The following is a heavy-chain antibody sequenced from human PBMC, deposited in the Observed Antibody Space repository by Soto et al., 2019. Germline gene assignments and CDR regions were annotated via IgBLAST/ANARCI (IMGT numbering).Heavy chain of an antibody. CDR3: AREAAPHSSCWHY. V-gene: IGHV1-69*12. D-gene: IGHD6-19*01. J-gene: IGHJ4*02. CDR1: GDTYSSYE. CDR2: IVPVYGTA. Sequence: QVQLVQSGAEVKKPGSSVKVSCKASGDTYSSYEINWVRQAPGLGLEWMGGIVPVYGTANYAPKFQGRVTSIADVATGTTYMEPRSLRTEETAVYFCAREAAPHSSCWHYWGQGTRVSVST.